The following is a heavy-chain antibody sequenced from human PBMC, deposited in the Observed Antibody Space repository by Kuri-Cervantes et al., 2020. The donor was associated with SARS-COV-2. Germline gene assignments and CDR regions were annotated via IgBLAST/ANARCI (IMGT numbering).Heavy chain of an antibody. CDR2: ISWNRGSI. CDR3: ARDQGSSTSSSGDV. V-gene: IGHV3-9*01. Sequence: SLKISCAASGFTFDDYAMHWVRQAPGKGLEWVSGISWNRGSIGDADSVKGRFTISRDNAKNSLYLQMNSLRAEDTALYYCARDQGSSTSSSGDVWGQGTTVPVSS. CDR1: GFTFDDYA. D-gene: IGHD2-2*01. J-gene: IGHJ6*02.